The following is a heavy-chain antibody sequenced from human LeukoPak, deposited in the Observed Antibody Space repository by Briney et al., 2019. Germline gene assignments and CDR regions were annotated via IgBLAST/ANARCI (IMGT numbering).Heavy chain of an antibody. V-gene: IGHV3-7*03. D-gene: IGHD1-26*01. CDR1: AFTFSSYW. CDR3: ARRYSGSYSFDY. J-gene: IGHJ4*02. CDR2: IKDDGSEK. Sequence: GGSLRLSCAGSAFTFSSYWMSWVRQAPGKGPEWVANIKDDGSEKYYLDSVKGRFTISRDNAKNSLYLQMNSLRAEDTAVYYCARRYSGSYSFDYWGQGTLVTVSS.